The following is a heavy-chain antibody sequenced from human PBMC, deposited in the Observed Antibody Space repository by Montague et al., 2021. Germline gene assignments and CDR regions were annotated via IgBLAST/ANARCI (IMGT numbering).Heavy chain of an antibody. V-gene: IGHV4-39*01. Sequence: SETLSLTCTVSGGSISRSSYYWGWIRQPPGKGLEWIGCSYSSGSTYYNPSLKSRVTISADTSKNQFSLKLSSVTAADTAVYYCTRPGGYCTNDTCYFWFAPWGQGILVTVSS. CDR1: GGSISRSSYY. CDR2: SYSSGST. CDR3: TRPGGYCTNDTCYFWFAP. J-gene: IGHJ5*02. D-gene: IGHD2-8*01.